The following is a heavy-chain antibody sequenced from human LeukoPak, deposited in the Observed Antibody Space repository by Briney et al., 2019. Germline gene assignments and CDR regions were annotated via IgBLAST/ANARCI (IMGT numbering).Heavy chain of an antibody. CDR1: GGSISNYY. CDR2: IYTSGST. J-gene: IGHJ4*02. V-gene: IGHV4-4*07. D-gene: IGHD5-12*01. Sequence: SETLSLTCTVSGGSISNYYWTWIRQPAGKGLEWIGRIYTSGSTNYNLSLKSRVTMSVDTSKNQFSLKLSSVTAADTAVYYCAGDDSGYDYFDYWGQGTLVTVSS. CDR3: AGDDSGYDYFDY.